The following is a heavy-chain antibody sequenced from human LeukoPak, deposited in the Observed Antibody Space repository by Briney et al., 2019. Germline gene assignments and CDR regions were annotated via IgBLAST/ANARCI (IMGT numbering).Heavy chain of an antibody. CDR1: GYTFTGYY. J-gene: IGHJ4*02. D-gene: IGHD6-19*01. V-gene: IGHV1-2*02. CDR2: INPNSGGT. CDR3: ARDPEAVTPFDY. Sequence: SVKVSCKASGYTFTGYYMHWVRRAPGQGLEWMGWINPNSGGTNYAQKFQGRVTMTRDTSISTAYMELSRLRSDDTAVYYCARDPEAVTPFDYWGQGTLVTVSS.